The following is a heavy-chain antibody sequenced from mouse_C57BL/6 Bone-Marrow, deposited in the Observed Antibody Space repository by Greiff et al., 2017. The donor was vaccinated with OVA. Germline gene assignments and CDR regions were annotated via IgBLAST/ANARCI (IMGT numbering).Heavy chain of an antibody. J-gene: IGHJ4*01. V-gene: IGHV1-64*01. Sequence: QVHVKQPGAELVKPGASVKLSCKASGYTFTSYWMHWVTPRPGQGLEWIGMIHPNSGSTNYTAKLKNKATLTVDKSSSTAYMQLSSLTSEDSAVYYCARLGATVVATRDARDYWGQGTSVTVSS. CDR3: ARLGATVVATRDARDY. CDR1: GYTFTSYW. CDR2: IHPNSGST. D-gene: IGHD1-1*01.